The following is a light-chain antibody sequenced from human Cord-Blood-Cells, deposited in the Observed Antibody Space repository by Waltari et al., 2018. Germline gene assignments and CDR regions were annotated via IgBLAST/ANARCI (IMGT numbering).Light chain of an antibody. J-gene: IGLJ1*01. CDR2: SNN. V-gene: IGLV1-44*01. CDR3: AAWDDSLNGFYV. Sequence: QSVLTQPPSASGTPGQRVTISCSGSSSTIGSNTVNWYQQLPGTAPKPLIYSNNQRPSGVPDRFSGSKSGTSASLAISGLQSEDEADYYCAAWDDSLNGFYVFGTGTKVTVL. CDR1: SSTIGSNT.